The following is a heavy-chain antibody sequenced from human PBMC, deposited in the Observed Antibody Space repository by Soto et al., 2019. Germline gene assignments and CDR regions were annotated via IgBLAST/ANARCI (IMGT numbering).Heavy chain of an antibody. Sequence: QITLKESGPTLVKPTQTLTLTCTFSGFSLSTSGVGVGWIRQPPGKALEWLALIYWDDDKRYSPSLKSRLTITKDTSKNQVVLTMTNMDPVDTATDYCALEVVVVAATRAGWFDPWGQGTLVTVSS. J-gene: IGHJ5*02. D-gene: IGHD2-15*01. CDR3: ALEVVVVAATRAGWFDP. V-gene: IGHV2-5*02. CDR1: GFSLSTSGVG. CDR2: IYWDDDK.